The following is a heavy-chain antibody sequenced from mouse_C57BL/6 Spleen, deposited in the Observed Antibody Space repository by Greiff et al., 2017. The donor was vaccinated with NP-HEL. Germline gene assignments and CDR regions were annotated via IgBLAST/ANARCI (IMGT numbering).Heavy chain of an antibody. J-gene: IGHJ4*01. Sequence: VQLQQSGPELVKPGASVKISCKASGYTFTDYYMNWVKQSHGKSLEWIGDINPNNGGTSYNQKFKGKATLTIDKSSSTAYMELRSLTSEDSAVNYCARSGNYDAMDYWGQGTSVTVSS. V-gene: IGHV1-26*01. CDR2: INPNNGGT. CDR1: GYTFTDYY. CDR3: ARSGNYDAMDY. D-gene: IGHD2-1*01.